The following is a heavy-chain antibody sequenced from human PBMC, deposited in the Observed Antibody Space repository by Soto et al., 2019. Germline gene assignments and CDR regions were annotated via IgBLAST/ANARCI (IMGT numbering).Heavy chain of an antibody. J-gene: IGHJ4*02. CDR2: IYHSGST. CDR1: GGSISSSNW. D-gene: IGHD3-22*01. CDR3: AGGSGYYIPLAS. V-gene: IGHV4-4*02. Sequence: SETLSLTCAVSGGSISSSNWWSWVRQPPGKGLEWIGEIYHSGSTNYNPSLKSRVTISVDKSKNQFSLKLTSVTPADTAVYYCAGGSGYYIPLASWGQGTRVTVSA.